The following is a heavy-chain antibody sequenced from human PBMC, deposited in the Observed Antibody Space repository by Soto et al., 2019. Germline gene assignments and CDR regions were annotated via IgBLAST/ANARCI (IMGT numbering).Heavy chain of an antibody. CDR2: ISYDGSNK. D-gene: IGHD2-2*03. CDR1: GFTFSSYG. Sequence: QVQLVESGGGVVQPGRSLRLSCAASGFTFSSYGMHWVRQAPGKGLEWVAVISYDGSNKYYADYVKGRFTISRDNSKNTLYLQMNSLRAEDTAVYYCATMDIVVVPAAIRFNWFDPWGQGTLVTVSS. J-gene: IGHJ5*02. V-gene: IGHV3-30*03. CDR3: ATMDIVVVPAAIRFNWFDP.